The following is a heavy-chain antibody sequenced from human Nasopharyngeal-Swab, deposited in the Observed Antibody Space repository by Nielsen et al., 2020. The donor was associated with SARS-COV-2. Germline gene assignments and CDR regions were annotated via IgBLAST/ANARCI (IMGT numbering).Heavy chain of an antibody. J-gene: IGHJ4*02. CDR2: IYWNDDK. D-gene: IGHD2-2*02. Sequence: WIRQPPGKALEWLALIYWNDDKRYSPSLKSRLTITKDTSKNQVVLTMTNTDPVDTATYYCAHRGGYCSSTSCYTAFEFVVEYYFDYWGQGTLVTVSS. V-gene: IGHV2-5*01. CDR3: AHRGGYCSSTSCYTAFEFVVEYYFDY.